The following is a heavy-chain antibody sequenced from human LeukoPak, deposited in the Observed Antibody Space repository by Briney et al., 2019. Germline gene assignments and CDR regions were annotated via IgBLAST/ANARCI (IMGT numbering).Heavy chain of an antibody. CDR1: GGSISSDY. Sequence: SETLSLTCTVSGGSISSDYWSWIRQPPGKGLEWIGYIYSSGSTNYNPSLKSRVTISKDTSKNQFSLKLTSVTAADTAVCYCASRRIWGQGTMVTVSS. CDR2: IYSSGST. CDR3: ASRRI. J-gene: IGHJ3*02. V-gene: IGHV4-59*01.